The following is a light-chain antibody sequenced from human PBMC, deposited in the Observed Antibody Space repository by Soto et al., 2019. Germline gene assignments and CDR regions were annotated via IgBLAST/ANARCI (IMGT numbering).Light chain of an antibody. J-gene: IGLJ3*02. CDR1: RSNIGTGYD. CDR3: QSYDSSLSGWV. V-gene: IGLV1-40*01. CDR2: GNN. Sequence: QSVLTQPPSVSGAPGQRVTISCTGSRSNIGTGYDVHWYQQLPGTAPKFLIYGNNNRPSGVPDRFSGSKSGTSASLAITGLQAEDEADYYCQSYDSSLSGWVFGGGTKVTVL.